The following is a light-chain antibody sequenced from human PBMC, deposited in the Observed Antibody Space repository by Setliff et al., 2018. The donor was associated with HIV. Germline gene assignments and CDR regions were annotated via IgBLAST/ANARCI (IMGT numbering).Light chain of an antibody. Sequence: ALTQPASVSGSPGQSITMSCTGTSSDVGGYNYVSWYQQHPGKAPKLIIYEVSNRPSGVSNRFSGSKSGNTASLTISGLQAEDEADYYCSSYTSIYTYVFGTGTKVTV. J-gene: IGLJ1*01. V-gene: IGLV2-14*01. CDR2: EVS. CDR1: SSDVGGYNY. CDR3: SSYTSIYTYV.